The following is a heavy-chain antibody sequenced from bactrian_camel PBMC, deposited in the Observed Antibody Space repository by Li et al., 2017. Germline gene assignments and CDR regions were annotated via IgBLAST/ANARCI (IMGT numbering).Heavy chain of an antibody. CDR1: GFPFSRYA. J-gene: IGHJ6*01. V-gene: IGHV3S31*01. CDR2: INSGGDKT. Sequence: DVQLVESGGGLVQPGGSLRLSCAASGFPFSRYAMAWVRQAPGKGLEWVSGINSGGDKTYYADSVKGRFTISRDNGENTLDLQLNSVTSEDTAVYFCTAVSGYWGQGTQVTVS. CDR3: TAVSGY. D-gene: IGHD3*01.